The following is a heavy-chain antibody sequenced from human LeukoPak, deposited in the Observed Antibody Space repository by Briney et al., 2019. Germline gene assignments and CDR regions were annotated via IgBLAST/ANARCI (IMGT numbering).Heavy chain of an antibody. CDR2: IYPGDSDT. CDR1: GYSFTSYW. Sequence: GESLKISCKGSGYSFTSYWTGWVRQMPGKGLEWMGFIYPGDSDTRYSPSFQGQVTISGDESINTAYLQWSSLKASDTAMYYCARFQYDSSGYLPHDAFDIWGQGTMVTVSS. D-gene: IGHD3-22*01. CDR3: ARFQYDSSGYLPHDAFDI. V-gene: IGHV5-51*01. J-gene: IGHJ3*02.